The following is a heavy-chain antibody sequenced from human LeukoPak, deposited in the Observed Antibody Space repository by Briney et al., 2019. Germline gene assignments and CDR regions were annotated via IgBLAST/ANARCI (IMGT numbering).Heavy chain of an antibody. V-gene: IGHV4-59*01. J-gene: IGHJ6*02. CDR2: MYFFRSS. D-gene: IGHD2-15*01. CDR1: GASIRSYY. Sequence: SETLSLTCSVSGASIRSYYWSWIRQPPGKGLEWIRYMYFFRSSNNNPSLKSRVTISIDPSNNQFSLELRSVTAADTAVYYCARGHDDATPLLYCTAGNCHSGDYYYGMDIWGQGTTVTVSS. CDR3: ARGHDDATPLLYCTAGNCHSGDYYYGMDI.